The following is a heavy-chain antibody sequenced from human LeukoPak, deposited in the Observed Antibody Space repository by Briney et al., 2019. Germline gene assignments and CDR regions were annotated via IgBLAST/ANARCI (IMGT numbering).Heavy chain of an antibody. CDR2: ISAYNGNT. CDR1: GYTFTSYG. J-gene: IGHJ4*02. V-gene: IGHV1-18*01. D-gene: IGHD2-21*02. Sequence: ASVKVSCKASGYTFTSYGISWVRQAPGQGLEWMGWISAYNGNTNYAQKLQGRVTMTTDTSTSTAYMELRSLRSEDTAVYYCARSRGYCGGDCRLDYWGQGTLVTVSS. CDR3: ARSRGYCGGDCRLDY.